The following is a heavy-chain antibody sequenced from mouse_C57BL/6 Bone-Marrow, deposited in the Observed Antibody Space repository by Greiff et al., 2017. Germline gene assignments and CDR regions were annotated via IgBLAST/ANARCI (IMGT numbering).Heavy chain of an antibody. D-gene: IGHD2-1*01. V-gene: IGHV1-72*01. CDR1: GYTFTSYW. J-gene: IGHJ1*03. CDR3: SHGNYFYWYFAV. CDR2: IDPNSGGT. Sequence: QVQLQQPGAELVKPGASVKLSCKASGYTFTSYWMHWVKQRPGRGLEWIGRIDPNSGGTKYNEKFKSKATLTVDKPCSTAYLQLSSLTSEDTAVDYLSHGNYFYWYFAVWGTGTTVTVSS.